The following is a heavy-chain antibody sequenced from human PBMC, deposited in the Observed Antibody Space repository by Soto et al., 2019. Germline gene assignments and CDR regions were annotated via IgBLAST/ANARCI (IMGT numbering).Heavy chain of an antibody. V-gene: IGHV4-59*01. J-gene: IGHJ5*02. CDR3: ARGVVGYNWFDP. CDR1: GGSISSYY. Sequence: TSETLPLTCTVSGGSISSYYWSWIRQPPGKGLEWIGYIYYSGSTNYNPSLKSRVTISVDTSKNQFSLKLSSVTAADTAVYYCARGVVGYNWFDPWGQGTLVTVSS. D-gene: IGHD3-3*01. CDR2: IYYSGST.